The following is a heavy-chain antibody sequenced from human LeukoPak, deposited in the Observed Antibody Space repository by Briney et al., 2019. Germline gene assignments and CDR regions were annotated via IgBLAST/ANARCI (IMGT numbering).Heavy chain of an antibody. Sequence: ASVKVSCKASGYTFTSYAMHWVRQAPGQRLEWMGWINAGNGNTKYSQKFQGIVTINRDTAASTAYKELSSLRSEDTAVYYCARGRRSSHKSYYYYMDLWAKDNAVPVSS. V-gene: IGHV1-3*01. CDR1: GYTFTSYA. CDR3: ARGRRSSHKSYYYYMDL. J-gene: IGHJ6*03. D-gene: IGHD6-13*01. CDR2: INAGNGNT.